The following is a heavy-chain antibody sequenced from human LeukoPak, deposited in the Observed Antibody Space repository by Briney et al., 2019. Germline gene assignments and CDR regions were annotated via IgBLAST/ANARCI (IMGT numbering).Heavy chain of an antibody. CDR2: IIPIFGTA. CDR1: GVTFSSYA. D-gene: IGHD3-22*01. V-gene: IGHV1-69*13. CDR3: ASHYDSSGYQFDY. J-gene: IGHJ4*02. Sequence: VASVKVSCKASGVTFSSYAISWVRQAPGQGLEWMGGIIPIFGTANYAQKFQGRVTITADESTSTAYMELSSLRSEDTAVYYCASHYDSSGYQFDYWGQGTLVTVSS.